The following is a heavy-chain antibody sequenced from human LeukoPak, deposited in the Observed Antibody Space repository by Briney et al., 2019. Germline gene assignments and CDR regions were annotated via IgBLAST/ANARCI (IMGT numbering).Heavy chain of an antibody. J-gene: IGHJ4*02. CDR2: ISAYNGNT. CDR3: ARVGTYTYGDYYFDY. CDR1: GYTFTSYG. Sequence: ASVKVSCKASGYTFTSYGISWVRQAPGQGLEWMGWISAYNGNTNYAQKLQGRVTMTTDTSTSTAYMELRSLRFDDTAVYYCARVGTYTYGDYYFDYWGQGTLVTVSS. V-gene: IGHV1-18*01. D-gene: IGHD4-17*01.